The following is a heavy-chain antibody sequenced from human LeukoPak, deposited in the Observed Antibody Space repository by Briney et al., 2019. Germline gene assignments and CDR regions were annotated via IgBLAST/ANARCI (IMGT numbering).Heavy chain of an antibody. CDR2: VYYSGTT. D-gene: IGHD2-2*01. V-gene: IGHV4-39*01. CDR3: ARTGAYCSNTSCYPFDS. J-gene: IGHJ4*02. CDR1: GGSINNGTYY. Sequence: SETLSLTCAISGGSINNGTYYWGWIRQAPGKGLDWLGTVYYSGTTYYKPSLNGRITISVDSSRNQFSLKLTSVTAADSALYYCARTGAYCSNTSCYPFDSWGQGILVTVSS.